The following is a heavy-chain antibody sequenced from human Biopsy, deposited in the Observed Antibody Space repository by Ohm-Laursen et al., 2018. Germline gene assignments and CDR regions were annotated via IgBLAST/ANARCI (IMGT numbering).Heavy chain of an antibody. CDR2: ISSSSSTI. CDR3: ATAIDRRFDY. D-gene: IGHD3-22*01. Sequence: SLRLSCTATGFTFSDYYMSWIRQAPGKGLEFISYISSSSSTISYADPVKGRFTISRDNAKKSLYLQLNSLRAEDTAVYYCATAIDRRFDYWGQGTLVTVSS. CDR1: GFTFSDYY. V-gene: IGHV3-11*01. J-gene: IGHJ4*02.